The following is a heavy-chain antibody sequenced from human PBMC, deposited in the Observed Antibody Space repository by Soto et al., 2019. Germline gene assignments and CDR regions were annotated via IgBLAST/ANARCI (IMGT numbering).Heavy chain of an antibody. D-gene: IGHD1-7*01. V-gene: IGHV6-1*01. CDR3: AGTTSLQWYYMDV. J-gene: IGHJ6*03. CDR2: TYYRSRWYN. CDR1: GDSVSSNSAA. Sequence: SQTLSLTCAISGDSVSSNSAAWNWIRQSPSRDLEWLGRTYYRSRWYNDYAVSVKSRITINPDTSKNQFSLHLNSVTPEYTAVYYCAGTTSLQWYYMDVWGKGTTVTVSS.